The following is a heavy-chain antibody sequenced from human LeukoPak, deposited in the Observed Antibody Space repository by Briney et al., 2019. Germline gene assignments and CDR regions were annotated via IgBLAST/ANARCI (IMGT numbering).Heavy chain of an antibody. CDR1: GGSISSYY. Sequence: SETLSLTCTVSGGSISSYYWSWIRQHPGKGLEWIGYIYYSGSTYYNPSLKSRVTISVDTSKNQFSLKLSSVTAADTAVYYCASRGYYDSSGYYYSFDYWGQGTLVTVSS. D-gene: IGHD3-22*01. J-gene: IGHJ4*02. V-gene: IGHV4-59*06. CDR3: ASRGYYDSSGYYYSFDY. CDR2: IYYSGST.